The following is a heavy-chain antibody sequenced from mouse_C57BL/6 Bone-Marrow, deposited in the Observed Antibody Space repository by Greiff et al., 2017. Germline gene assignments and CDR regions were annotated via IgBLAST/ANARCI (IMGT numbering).Heavy chain of an antibody. CDR2: ISSGGDYI. D-gene: IGHD1-1*01. J-gene: IGHJ4*01. V-gene: IGHV5-9-1*02. CDR1: GFTFSSYA. Sequence: EVMLVESGEGLVKPGGSLKLSCAASGFTFSSYAMSWVRQTPEKRLEWVAYISSGGDYIYYADTVKGRFTISRDNARNTLYLQMSSLKSEDTAMYYCTRGAYYGSFYYYAMGYWGQGTSVTVSS. CDR3: TRGAYYGSFYYYAMGY.